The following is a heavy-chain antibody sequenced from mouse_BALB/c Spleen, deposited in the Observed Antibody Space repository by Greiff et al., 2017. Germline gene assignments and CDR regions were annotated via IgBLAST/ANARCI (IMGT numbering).Heavy chain of an antibody. V-gene: IGHV5-4*02. D-gene: IGHD2-4*01. Sequence: EVQLVESGGGLVKPGGSLKLSCAASGFTFSDYYMYWVRQTPEKRLEWVATISDGGSYTYYPDSVKGRFTISRDNAKNNLYLQMSSLKSEDTAMYYCARDGDDYDGFAYWGQGTLVTVSA. CDR3: ARDGDDYDGFAY. CDR1: GFTFSDYY. J-gene: IGHJ3*01. CDR2: ISDGGSYT.